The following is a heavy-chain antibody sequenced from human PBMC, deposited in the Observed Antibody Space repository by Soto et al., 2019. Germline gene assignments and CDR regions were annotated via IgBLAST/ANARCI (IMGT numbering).Heavy chain of an antibody. D-gene: IGHD3-22*01. J-gene: IGHJ5*02. CDR1: GYTFTGYY. V-gene: IGHV1-2*02. CDR3: ARGSTMIVVVITTREDWFDP. Sequence: ASVKVSCKASGYTFTGYYMHWVRQAPGQGLEWMGWINPNSGGTNYAQKFQGRVTMTRDTSISTAYMELSRLRSDDTAVYYCARGSTMIVVVITTREDWFDPWGQGTLVTVSS. CDR2: INPNSGGT.